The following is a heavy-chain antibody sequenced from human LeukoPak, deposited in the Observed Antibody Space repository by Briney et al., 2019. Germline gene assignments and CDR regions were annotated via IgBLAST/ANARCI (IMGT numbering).Heavy chain of an antibody. V-gene: IGHV3-33*01. J-gene: IGHJ5*02. CDR3: ARDRSIYCGSTSCYGWFDP. CDR2: IWYDGTNK. CDR1: GFTFSTYT. D-gene: IGHD2-2*01. Sequence: GRSLRLSCAASGFTFSTYTMHWVRQAPGKGLEWVAVIWYDGTNKYSADSVKGRFTISRDNSKHTLYLQMNSLRAEDTVVYYCARDRSIYCGSTSCYGWFDPWGQGTLVTVSS.